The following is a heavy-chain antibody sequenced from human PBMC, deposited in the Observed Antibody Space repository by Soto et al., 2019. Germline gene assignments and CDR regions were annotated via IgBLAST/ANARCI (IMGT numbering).Heavy chain of an antibody. D-gene: IGHD6-25*01. V-gene: IGHV4-61*01. J-gene: IGHJ4*02. CDR1: CGSVSSGNSH. Sequence: SETLSLTCNVSCGSVSSGNSHWSWIRQPPGKGLEWIGNIHYSGSTNNNPSLKSRVTMSVDTTRNQFSLKLTSVTAADTAVYYCARDVPAASLDYWGLGILVTVSS. CDR3: ARDVPAASLDY. CDR2: IHYSGST.